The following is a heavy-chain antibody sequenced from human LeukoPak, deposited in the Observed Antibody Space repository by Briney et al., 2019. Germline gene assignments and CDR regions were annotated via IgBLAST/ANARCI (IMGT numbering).Heavy chain of an antibody. D-gene: IGHD3-3*01. CDR3: AKTPGYDFWSGNNWFDP. Sequence: GGSLRLSCAASGFTFDDYAMHWVRHAPGKGLEWVSGISWNSGSIGYADSVKGRFTISRDNAKNSLYLQMNSLRAEDTALYYCAKTPGYDFWSGNNWFDPWGQGTLVTVSS. CDR2: ISWNSGSI. J-gene: IGHJ5*02. CDR1: GFTFDDYA. V-gene: IGHV3-9*01.